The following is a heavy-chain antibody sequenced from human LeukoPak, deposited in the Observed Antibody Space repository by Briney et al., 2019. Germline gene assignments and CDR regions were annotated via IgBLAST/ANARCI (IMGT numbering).Heavy chain of an antibody. CDR3: ARRTSRYYMDV. D-gene: IGHD2-2*01. V-gene: IGHV4-39*01. CDR1: GGSISSSSYY. Sequence: PSETLSRTCTVSGGSISSSSYYWGWIRQPPGKGREWIGSIYYSGNTYYNPSLKSRVTISVDTSKNQFSLKLSSVTAADTAVYYCARRTSRYYMDVWGKGTTVTVSS. J-gene: IGHJ6*03. CDR2: IYYSGNT.